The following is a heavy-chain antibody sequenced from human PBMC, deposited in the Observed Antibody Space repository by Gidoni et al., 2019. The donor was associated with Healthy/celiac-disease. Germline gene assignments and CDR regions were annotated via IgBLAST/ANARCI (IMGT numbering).Heavy chain of an antibody. D-gene: IGHD3-16*01. Sequence: EVQLLESGGGLVQPGGSLRLSCAASGFTFSSYAMSCVRQAPGKGLEWVSAISGIGGSTYYADSVKGRFTISRDNSKNTLYLQMNSLRAEDTAVYYCAKGDGYEGALDYWGQGTLVTVSS. J-gene: IGHJ4*02. V-gene: IGHV3-23*01. CDR3: AKGDGYEGALDY. CDR1: GFTFSSYA. CDR2: ISGIGGST.